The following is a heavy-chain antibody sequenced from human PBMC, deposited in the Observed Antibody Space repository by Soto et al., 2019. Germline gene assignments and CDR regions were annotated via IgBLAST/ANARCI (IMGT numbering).Heavy chain of an antibody. Sequence: PGGSLRLSCAASGFSFSSYSMNWVRQAPGKGLEWVSSISSSSSIIYYADSGKSRFTISSDNAKKSLYLQMNSLRADDTAVYYCASVDSSGHYYFDYWGQGALVTVSS. D-gene: IGHD3-22*01. CDR1: GFSFSSYS. V-gene: IGHV3-21*01. CDR3: ASVDSSGHYYFDY. CDR2: ISSSSSII. J-gene: IGHJ4*02.